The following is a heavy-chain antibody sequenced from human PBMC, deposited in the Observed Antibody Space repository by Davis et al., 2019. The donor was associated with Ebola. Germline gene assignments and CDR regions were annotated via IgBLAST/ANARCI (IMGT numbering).Heavy chain of an antibody. J-gene: IGHJ4*02. CDR1: GFTFSGSA. Sequence: GESLKISCAASGFTFSGSAVHWVRQASGKGLEWVGRIRSKANSYATAYAASVKGRFTISRDDSKNTAYLQMNSLKTEDTAVYYCTTTYYYDSSGYYYEDYWGQGTLVTVSS. V-gene: IGHV3-73*01. CDR2: IRSKANSYAT. CDR3: TTTYYYDSSGYYYEDY. D-gene: IGHD3-22*01.